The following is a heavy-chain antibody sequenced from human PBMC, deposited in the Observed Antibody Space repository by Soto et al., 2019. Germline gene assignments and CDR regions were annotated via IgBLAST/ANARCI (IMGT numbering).Heavy chain of an antibody. J-gene: IGHJ4*02. CDR3: TREGYNFGPFDY. CDR1: GGSISGFS. Sequence: SETLSLTCTVSGGSISGFSWSWIRQPPGKALEWIGHISYIGSTNYNPSLKSRVAISVDTSKNQFSLKLSSVTAADTAVYYCTREGYNFGPFDYWGQGALVTVSS. V-gene: IGHV4-59*01. CDR2: ISYIGST. D-gene: IGHD5-18*01.